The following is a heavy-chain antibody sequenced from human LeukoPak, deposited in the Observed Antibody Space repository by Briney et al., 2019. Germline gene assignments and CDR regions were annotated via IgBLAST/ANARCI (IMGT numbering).Heavy chain of an antibody. V-gene: IGHV4-39*01. Sequence: SETLSLTCIVSGGSISSSSYYWGWIRQPPGKGLEWIGSVYYSGSTYYNPSLRSRVTVSVDTSKNQFSLKLSSVTAADTAVYYCARHPGRGSGYYLPFDYWGQGTLVTVSS. J-gene: IGHJ4*02. CDR3: ARHPGRGSGYYLPFDY. CDR1: GGSISSSSYY. D-gene: IGHD3-22*01. CDR2: VYYSGST.